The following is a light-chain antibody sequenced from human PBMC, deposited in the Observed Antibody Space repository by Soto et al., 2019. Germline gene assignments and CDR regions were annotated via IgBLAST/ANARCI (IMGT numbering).Light chain of an antibody. CDR3: QQYGSSFP. Sequence: EIVLTQSPGTLSLSPGERASLSCRASQSVRYRQLAWYRQKPGQAPRLLIYGASVRATGIPDRFSGSGSGTDFTLTISRLEPEDFAVYYCQQYGSSFPFGGGTKVEIK. V-gene: IGKV3-20*01. J-gene: IGKJ4*01. CDR2: GAS. CDR1: QSVRYRQ.